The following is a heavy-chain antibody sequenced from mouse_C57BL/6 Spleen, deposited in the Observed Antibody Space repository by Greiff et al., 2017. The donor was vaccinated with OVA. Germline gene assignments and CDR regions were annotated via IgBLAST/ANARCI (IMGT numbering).Heavy chain of an antibody. CDR3: ARNFELGRYFDV. J-gene: IGHJ1*03. Sequence: VMLVESGPGLVQPSQSLSITCTVSGFSLTSYGVHWVRQSPGKGLEWLGVIWSGGSTDYNAAFISRLSISKDNSKSQVFFKMNSLQADDTAIYYCARNFELGRYFDVWGTGTTVTVSS. D-gene: IGHD4-1*01. CDR1: GFSLTSYG. CDR2: IWSGGST. V-gene: IGHV2-2*01.